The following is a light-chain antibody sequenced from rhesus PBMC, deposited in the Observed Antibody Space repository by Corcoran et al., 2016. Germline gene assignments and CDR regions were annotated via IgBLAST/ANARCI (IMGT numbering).Light chain of an antibody. Sequence: DIQMTQPPSSLSASVGDTVTISCRAGQGISSWLAWYQQKPGKAPKLLIYKASNLQSGVPSRFSGSGSGTDFTLTISSLQSEDFATYYCQQYSSRPLTLGGGTKVELK. J-gene: IGKJ4*01. CDR2: KAS. V-gene: IGKV1-22*01. CDR3: QQYSSRPLT. CDR1: QGISSW.